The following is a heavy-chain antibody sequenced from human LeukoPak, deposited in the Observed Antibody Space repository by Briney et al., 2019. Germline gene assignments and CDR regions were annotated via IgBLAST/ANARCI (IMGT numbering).Heavy chain of an antibody. CDR2: INHSGST. CDR1: GGSFRGYY. V-gene: IGHV4-34*01. CDR3: ASQAGDLRY. D-gene: IGHD3-16*01. J-gene: IGHJ4*02. Sequence: SGTLSLTCGVYGGSFRGYYWSWIRQPPGKGLEWIGEINHSGSTNYNPSLKSRVTISVDTSKKQFSLKLISVTAADAAVYHCASQAGDLRYWGQGSLVTVSS.